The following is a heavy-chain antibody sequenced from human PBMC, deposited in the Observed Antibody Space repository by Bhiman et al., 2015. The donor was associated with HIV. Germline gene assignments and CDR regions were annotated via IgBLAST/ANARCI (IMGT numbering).Heavy chain of an antibody. CDR2: ISYDGSNK. CDR1: GFTFSRYA. J-gene: IGHJ4*02. CDR3: ARRYRGLDY. V-gene: IGHV3-30-3*01. Sequence: QVQLVESGGGVVQPGRSLRLSCAASGFTFSRYAMHWVRQAPGKGLEWVAVISYDGSNKYYADSVKGRFTISRDNAKNSLYLQVNSLRAEDTAVYYCARRYRGLDYWGQGTLVTVSS. D-gene: IGHD5-18*01.